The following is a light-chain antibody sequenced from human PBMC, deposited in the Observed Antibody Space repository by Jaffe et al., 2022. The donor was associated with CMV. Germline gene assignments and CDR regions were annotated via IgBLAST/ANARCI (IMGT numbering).Light chain of an antibody. Sequence: QSVLTQPPAASGTPGQRVTISCSGSSSNLESNYVFWYQQLPGTAPKLLIYRNDQRPSGVPDRFSGSKSGTSASLAISGLRSEDEADYYCAAWDDSMGWVFGGGTRLTVL. J-gene: IGLJ3*02. V-gene: IGLV1-47*01. CDR1: SSNLESNY. CDR3: AAWDDSMGWV. CDR2: RND.